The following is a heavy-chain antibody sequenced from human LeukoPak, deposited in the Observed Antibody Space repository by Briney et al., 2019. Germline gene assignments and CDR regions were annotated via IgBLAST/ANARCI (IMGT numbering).Heavy chain of an antibody. CDR1: GYTFTKYG. Sequence: ASVKVSCKASGYTFTKYGISWVRQAPGQGLEWMGWISAYNGNTNFAQKLQGRVTTTTDRSTSTAYMELRSLRSDDTAMYYCARGRYSSSPPDYWGQGTLVTVSS. J-gene: IGHJ4*02. D-gene: IGHD6-13*01. CDR2: ISAYNGNT. V-gene: IGHV1-18*04. CDR3: ARGRYSSSPPDY.